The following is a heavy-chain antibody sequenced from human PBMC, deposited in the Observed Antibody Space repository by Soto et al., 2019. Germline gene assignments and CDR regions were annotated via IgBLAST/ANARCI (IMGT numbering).Heavy chain of an antibody. D-gene: IGHD2-2*01. V-gene: IGHV3-23*01. CDR2: IRGSGGGT. CDR3: AKALGYCSGTSCSGSNYYMDV. CDR1: GFTFSDYA. J-gene: IGHJ6*03. Sequence: EVQLLESGGGLVQPGGSLRLSCTASGFTFSDYAMSWVRQAPGKGLEWVSGIRGSGGGTYYAGSVKGRFTISRDNSKNTLYLQLNSLRAEDTAVYYCAKALGYCSGTSCSGSNYYMDVWGKGTTVTVSS.